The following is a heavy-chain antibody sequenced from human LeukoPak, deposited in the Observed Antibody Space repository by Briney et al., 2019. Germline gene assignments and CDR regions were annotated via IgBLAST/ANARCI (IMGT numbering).Heavy chain of an antibody. D-gene: IGHD5-18*01. CDR2: INPNSGGT. J-gene: IGHJ5*02. CDR1: GYTFTGYY. V-gene: IGHV1-2*02. CDR3: ARAYGRIQLWLSNWFDP. Sequence: GASVKVSCKASGYTFTGYYTHWVRQAPGQGLEWMGWINPNSGGTNYAQKFQGRVTMTRDTSISTAYMELSRLRSDDTAVYYCARAYGRIQLWLSNWFDPWGQGTLVTVSS.